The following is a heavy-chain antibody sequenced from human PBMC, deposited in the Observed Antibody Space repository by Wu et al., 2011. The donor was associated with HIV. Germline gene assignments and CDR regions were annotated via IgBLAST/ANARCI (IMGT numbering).Heavy chain of an antibody. Sequence: AASGFTFSSYAMHWVRQAPGKGLEWVAVISYDGSNKYYADSVKGRFTISRDNSKNTLYLQMNSLRAEDTAVYYCARERVVGAPDAFDIWGQGTMVTVSS. J-gene: IGHJ3*02. CDR2: ISYDGSNK. D-gene: IGHD1-26*01. V-gene: IGHV3-30-3*01. CDR1: GFTFSSYA. CDR3: ARERVVGAPDAFDI.